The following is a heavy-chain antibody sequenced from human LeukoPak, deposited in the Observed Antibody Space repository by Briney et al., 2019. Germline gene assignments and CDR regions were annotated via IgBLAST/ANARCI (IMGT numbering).Heavy chain of an antibody. CDR1: GGSISSSSYY. Sequence: SGTLSLTCAVSGGSISSSSYYWGWIRQPPGKGLEWIGSIYYSGSTYYNPSLKSRVTISVDTSKNQFSLKLSSVTAADTAVYYCASPSSSWTFDYWGQGTLVTVSS. CDR2: IYYSGST. J-gene: IGHJ4*02. D-gene: IGHD6-13*01. CDR3: ASPSSSWTFDY. V-gene: IGHV4-39*07.